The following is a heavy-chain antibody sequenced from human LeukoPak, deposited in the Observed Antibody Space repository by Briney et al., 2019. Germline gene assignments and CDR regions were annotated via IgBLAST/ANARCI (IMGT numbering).Heavy chain of an antibody. Sequence: GSLRLSCAASGFNFDDYTMHWVRQPPGKGLEWVSLVNWDGDKSYYADSVRGRFTTSRDNSKNSLYLQMNSLRPEDTALYYCAKGSTLYPYGMDVWGQGTTVTVSS. CDR2: VNWDGDKS. D-gene: IGHD3-10*01. CDR3: AKGSTLYPYGMDV. CDR1: GFNFDDYT. V-gene: IGHV3-43*01. J-gene: IGHJ6*02.